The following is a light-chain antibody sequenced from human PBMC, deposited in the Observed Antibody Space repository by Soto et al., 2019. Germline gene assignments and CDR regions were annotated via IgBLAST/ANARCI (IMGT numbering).Light chain of an antibody. V-gene: IGKV3-20*01. J-gene: IGKJ4*01. CDR1: QSVSRSY. Sequence: ETVLTQSPGTLSLSPGERATLSCRASQSVSRSYLAWYQQKPGQAPRLLIYGASSRATGIPERFSGSGSGTDFTLTISRLEPDDFAVYYCHQSGSAPAFGVPTKVEIK. CDR2: GAS. CDR3: HQSGSAPA.